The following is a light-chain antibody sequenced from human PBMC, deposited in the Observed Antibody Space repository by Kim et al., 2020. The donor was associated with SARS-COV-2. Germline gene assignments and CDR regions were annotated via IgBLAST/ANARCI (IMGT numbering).Light chain of an antibody. J-gene: IGLJ2*01. V-gene: IGLV2-11*01. CDR3: CSYAGSYTLI. CDR2: DVS. Sequence: QSALTQPRSVSGSPGQSVTISCTGTNSDVGAYNYVSWYQHHPGKAPKLMTYDVSERPSGVPDRFSGSKSGNTASLTISGLQADDEADYYCCSYAGSYTLIFGGGTKLTVL. CDR1: NSDVGAYNY.